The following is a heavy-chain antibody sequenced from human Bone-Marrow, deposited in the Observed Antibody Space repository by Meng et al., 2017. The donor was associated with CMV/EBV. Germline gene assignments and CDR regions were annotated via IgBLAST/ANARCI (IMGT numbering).Heavy chain of an antibody. Sequence: SETLSLTCTVSGGSISSYYWGWIRQPPGKGLEWIGSIYYSVSTYYNPSLKSRVTISVDTSKNQFSLKLSSVTAVDTAVYYCARGWELAPFDYWGQGTLVTVSS. J-gene: IGHJ4*02. CDR2: IYYSVST. CDR1: GGSISSYY. D-gene: IGHD1-26*01. V-gene: IGHV4-39*07. CDR3: ARGWELAPFDY.